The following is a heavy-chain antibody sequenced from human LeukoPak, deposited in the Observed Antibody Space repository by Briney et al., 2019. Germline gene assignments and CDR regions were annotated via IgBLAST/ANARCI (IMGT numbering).Heavy chain of an antibody. J-gene: IGHJ4*02. D-gene: IGHD6-19*01. V-gene: IGHV3-48*03. CDR2: ISSRGSTI. CDR1: GFTFSSYE. CDR3: ARSAGYSSGWYDY. Sequence: GGSLRLSCAASGFTFSSYEMNWVRQAPGKGLEWISYISSRGSTIYYADSVKGRFTISRDNAKNSLYLQMDSLRAEDTAIYYCARSAGYSSGWYDYWGQGTLVTVSS.